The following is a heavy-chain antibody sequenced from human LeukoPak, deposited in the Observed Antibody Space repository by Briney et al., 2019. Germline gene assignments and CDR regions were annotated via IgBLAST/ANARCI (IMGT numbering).Heavy chain of an antibody. D-gene: IGHD4-11*01. CDR3: ARTRADYYYYMDV. Sequence: SETLSLTCTVSGGSISSYYWSWIRQPAGKGLEWIGRIYSSGSTNYNPSLKSRVTISVDTSKNQFSLKLSSVTAADTAVYYCARTRADYYYYMDVWGKGTTVTVSS. J-gene: IGHJ6*03. V-gene: IGHV4-4*07. CDR1: GGSISSYY. CDR2: IYSSGST.